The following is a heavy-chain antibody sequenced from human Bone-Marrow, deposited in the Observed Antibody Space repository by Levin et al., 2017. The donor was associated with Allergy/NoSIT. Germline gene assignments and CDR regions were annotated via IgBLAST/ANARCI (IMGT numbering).Heavy chain of an antibody. J-gene: IGHJ3*02. D-gene: IGHD3-3*01. CDR1: GFTFSSYG. Sequence: GESLKISCAASGFTFSSYGMHWVRQAPGKGLEWVAVISYDGSNKYYADSVKGRFTISRDNSKNTLYLQMNSLRAEDTAVYYCAKDLGEWLLRRDAFDIWGQGTMVTVSS. V-gene: IGHV3-30*18. CDR3: AKDLGEWLLRRDAFDI. CDR2: ISYDGSNK.